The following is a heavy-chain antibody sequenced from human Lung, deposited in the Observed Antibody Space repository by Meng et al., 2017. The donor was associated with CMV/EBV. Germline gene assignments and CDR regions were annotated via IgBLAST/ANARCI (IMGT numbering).Heavy chain of an antibody. J-gene: IGHJ4*03. D-gene: IGHD6-13*01. CDR3: ARVGPAAGTGFVDY. Sequence: ASVXVSXKASGYTFTSYYMHWVRQAPGQGLEWMGRINPSGGSTSYAQKFQGRVTMTRDTSTSTVYMELSSLRSEDTAVYYCARVGPAAGTGFVDYWGHGTLVTVSS. CDR2: INPSGGST. CDR1: GYTFTSYY. V-gene: IGHV1-46*01.